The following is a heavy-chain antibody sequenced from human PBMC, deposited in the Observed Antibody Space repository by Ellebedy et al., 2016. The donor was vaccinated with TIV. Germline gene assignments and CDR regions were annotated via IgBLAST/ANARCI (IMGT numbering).Heavy chain of an antibody. CDR1: GFTFSSYS. V-gene: IGHV3-48*02. CDR3: ARGPDYDILTGYYKALYYYYGMDV. J-gene: IGHJ6*02. D-gene: IGHD3-9*01. Sequence: GESLKISCAASGFTFSSYSMNWVRQAPGKGLEWLSYISGSSASIYYVDSVKGRFTISRDNSKKTLYLQMGSLRDEDMAVYYCARGPDYDILTGYYKALYYYYGMDVWGQGTTVTVSS. CDR2: ISGSSASI.